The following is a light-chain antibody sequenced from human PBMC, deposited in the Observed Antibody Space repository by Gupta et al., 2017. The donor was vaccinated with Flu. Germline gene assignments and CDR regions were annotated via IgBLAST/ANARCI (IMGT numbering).Light chain of an antibody. J-gene: IGLJ3*02. V-gene: IGLV10-54*04. Sequence: QPGLPHPPPVSKALHQTATLTCTGNNNNVGNQGAAWLQQHQGHPPKLLSYRNNNRPSGISERFSASRSGSTASLTITGLQPEDEADYYCSAWDSSLSAWVFGGGTKLTVL. CDR1: NNNVGNQG. CDR3: SAWDSSLSAWV. CDR2: RNN.